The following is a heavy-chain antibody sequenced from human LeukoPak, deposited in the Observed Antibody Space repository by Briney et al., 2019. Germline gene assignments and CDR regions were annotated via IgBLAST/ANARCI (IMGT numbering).Heavy chain of an antibody. CDR3: ARQGGRMVRGLIGYCYYYMDV. CDR2: IYYSGST. D-gene: IGHD3-10*01. Sequence: SETLSLTCTVSGGSIRNYYWGWIRQPPGKGLEWIGSIYYSGSTYYNPSLKSRVTISVDTSKNQFSLKLSSVTAADTAVYYCARQGGRMVRGLIGYCYYYMDVWGKGTTVTISS. CDR1: GGSIRNYY. J-gene: IGHJ6*03. V-gene: IGHV4-39*01.